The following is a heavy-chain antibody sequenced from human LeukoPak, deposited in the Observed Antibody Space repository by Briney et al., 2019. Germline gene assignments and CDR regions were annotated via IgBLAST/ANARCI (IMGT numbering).Heavy chain of an antibody. J-gene: IGHJ4*02. Sequence: ASVKVSCNTSGYTFTTFGINWMRLAPGQGLECMGWISPYNGNTNYAQNLQGRVTMTTDTSTNTAYMELRSLRSDDTAVYYCARDKGRAYSYGYVDYWGQRTLVTVS. V-gene: IGHV1-18*01. CDR1: GYTFTTFG. CDR3: ARDKGRAYSYGYVDY. CDR2: ISPYNGNT. D-gene: IGHD5-18*01.